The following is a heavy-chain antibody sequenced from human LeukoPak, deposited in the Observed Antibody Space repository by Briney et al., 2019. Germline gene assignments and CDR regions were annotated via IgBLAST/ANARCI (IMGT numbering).Heavy chain of an antibody. V-gene: IGHV3-64*01. CDR1: GFTFSSYA. Sequence: GGSLRLSCAASGFTFSSYAMHWVRRAPGKGLEYVSAISSNGGSTYYANSVKGRFTISRDNSKNTLYLQMGSLRAEDMAVYYCAGGELFDYWGQGTLVTVSS. D-gene: IGHD1-26*01. CDR3: AGGELFDY. J-gene: IGHJ4*02. CDR2: ISSNGGST.